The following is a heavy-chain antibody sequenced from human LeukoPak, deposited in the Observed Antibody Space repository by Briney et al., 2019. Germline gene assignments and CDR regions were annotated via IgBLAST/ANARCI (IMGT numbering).Heavy chain of an antibody. J-gene: IGHJ6*02. CDR2: ISGRDSNT. Sequence: GGSLRLSCAASGFTFSYYAIAWVRQAPGKGLEWVSTISGRDSNTYYADSVKGRFTISRDDSKDTLHLQMNSLKAEDTAVYYCAKVQTDVPAASYYYYFGLDVWGQGTMVTVSS. CDR3: AKVQTDVPAASYYYYFGLDV. D-gene: IGHD2-2*01. CDR1: GFTFSYYA. V-gene: IGHV3-23*01.